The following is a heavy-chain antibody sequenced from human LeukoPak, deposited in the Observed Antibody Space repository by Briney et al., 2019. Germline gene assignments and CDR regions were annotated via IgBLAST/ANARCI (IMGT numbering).Heavy chain of an antibody. CDR1: GGSISSYY. J-gene: IGHJ4*02. CDR2: IYYSGST. V-gene: IGHV4-59*08. Sequence: SETLSLTFTVSGGSISSYYWSWIRQPPGKGLEWIGYIYYSGSTNYNPSLKSRVTISVDTSKNQFSLKLSSVTAADTAVYYCARRVDYWGQGTLVTVSS. CDR3: ARRVDY.